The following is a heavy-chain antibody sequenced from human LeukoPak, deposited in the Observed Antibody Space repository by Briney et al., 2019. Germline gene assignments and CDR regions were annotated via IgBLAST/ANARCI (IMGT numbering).Heavy chain of an antibody. V-gene: IGHV1-3*04. CDR1: GYTFTSYT. D-gene: IGHD3-10*01. CDR3: ARDGYYGSGVYNWFDP. CDR2: INTGNDNT. J-gene: IGHJ5*02. Sequence: GASVKVSCKASGYTFTSYTIHWVRQAPGQRLEWMGWINTGNDNTEYSQKFQGRVTITKDTSSSTAYMGLSSLRSEDTAVYYCARDGYYGSGVYNWFDPWGQGTLVTVSS.